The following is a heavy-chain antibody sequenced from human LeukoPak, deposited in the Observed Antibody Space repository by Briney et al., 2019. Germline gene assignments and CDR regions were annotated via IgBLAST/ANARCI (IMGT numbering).Heavy chain of an antibody. V-gene: IGHV3-23*01. CDR1: GFTFSSYA. J-gene: IGHJ4*02. CDR3: ARHSPRYYYDSSGYYDY. Sequence: GGSLRLSCAASGFTFSSYAMSWVRQAPGKGLEWVSAISGSGGSTYYADSVKGRFTISRDNAKNSLYLQMNSLRAEDTAVYYCARHSPRYYYDSSGYYDYWGQGTLVTVSS. CDR2: ISGSGGST. D-gene: IGHD3-22*01.